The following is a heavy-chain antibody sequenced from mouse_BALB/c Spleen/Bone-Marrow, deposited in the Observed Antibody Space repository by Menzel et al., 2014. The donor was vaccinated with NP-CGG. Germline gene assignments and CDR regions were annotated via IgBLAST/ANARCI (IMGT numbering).Heavy chain of an antibody. V-gene: IGHV1-67*01. D-gene: IGHD2-14*01. CDR1: GYTFTDYA. CDR2: ISSYYGDA. Sequence: QVQLKESGAELVRPGVSVKISCKGSGYTFTDYAVHWVKQSHTKSLEWIGLISSYYGDATYNQKFKGKAIMTVDKSSSTAFLELARLTSEDSAIYYCARSGKVRNAMDYWGQGTSVTVSS. J-gene: IGHJ4*01. CDR3: ARSGKVRNAMDY.